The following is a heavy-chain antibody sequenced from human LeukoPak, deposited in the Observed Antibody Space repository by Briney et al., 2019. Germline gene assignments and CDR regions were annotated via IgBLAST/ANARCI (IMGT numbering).Heavy chain of an antibody. CDR1: GFTFSSYA. CDR3: AKTIAAAGTIFFDY. D-gene: IGHD6-13*01. Sequence: GGSLRLSCAASGFTFSSYAMSWVRQAPGKGLEWVSAISGSGGSTYYADSVKGRFTISRDNSKNTLYLQMNSLRAGDTAVYYCAKTIAAAGTIFFDYWGQGTLVTVSS. CDR2: ISGSGGST. V-gene: IGHV3-23*01. J-gene: IGHJ4*02.